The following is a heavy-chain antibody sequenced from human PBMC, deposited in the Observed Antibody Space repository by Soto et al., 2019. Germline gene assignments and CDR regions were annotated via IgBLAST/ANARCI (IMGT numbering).Heavy chain of an antibody. V-gene: IGHV4-31*03. D-gene: IGHD4-17*01. CDR3: ARGPDYGDYGLS. J-gene: IGHJ5*02. Sequence: PSGTLSLTCTFSGGSISSGGYYWSWVRQHPGKGLEWIGYIYYSGSTYYNPSLKSRVTISVDTSKNQFSLKLSSVTAADTAVYYCARGPDYGDYGLSWGQGTLVTVSS. CDR1: GGSISSGGYY. CDR2: IYYSGST.